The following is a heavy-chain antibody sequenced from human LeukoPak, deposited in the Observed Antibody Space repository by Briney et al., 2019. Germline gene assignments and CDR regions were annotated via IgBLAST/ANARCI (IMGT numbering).Heavy chain of an antibody. Sequence: GKSLRLSCAASGFSFSSYDMDWVRQAPGKGLEWVAVIWNDGSNRYYADSVKGRFTISRDNSKNTLYLQMNSLRAEDTAVYYCASLGIAAAGSGAFDIWGQGTMVTVSS. J-gene: IGHJ3*02. CDR1: GFSFSSYD. V-gene: IGHV3-33*01. CDR2: IWNDGSNR. CDR3: ASLGIAAAGSGAFDI. D-gene: IGHD6-13*01.